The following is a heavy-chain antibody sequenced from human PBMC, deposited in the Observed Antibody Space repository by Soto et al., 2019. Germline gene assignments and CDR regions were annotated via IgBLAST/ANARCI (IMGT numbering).Heavy chain of an antibody. J-gene: IGHJ6*02. CDR2: IDWDDDK. CDR3: ARTHSSSWADYYYYYGMDV. V-gene: IGHV2-70*01. Sequence: SGPTLVNPTQTLTLTCTFSGFSLSTSGMCVSWIRQPPGKALEWLALIDWDDDKYCSTSLKTRLTISKDTSKNQVVLTMTNMDPVDTATYYCARTHSSSWADYYYYYGMDVWGQGTTVTVSS. CDR1: GFSLSTSGMC. D-gene: IGHD6-13*01.